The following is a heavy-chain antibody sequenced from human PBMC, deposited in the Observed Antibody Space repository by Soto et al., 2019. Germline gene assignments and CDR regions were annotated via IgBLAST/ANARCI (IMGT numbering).Heavy chain of an antibody. CDR2: INPNSGGT. V-gene: IGHV1-2*02. D-gene: IGHD6-6*01. CDR3: AREVDSIAALYFDY. Sequence: ASVKVSCKASGYTFTGHYMHWVRQAPGQGLEWMGWINPNSGGTNYAQKFQGRVTMTRDTSISTAYMELSGLRSDDTAVYYCAREVDSIAALYFDYWGQGTLVTVSS. CDR1: GYTFTGHY. J-gene: IGHJ4*02.